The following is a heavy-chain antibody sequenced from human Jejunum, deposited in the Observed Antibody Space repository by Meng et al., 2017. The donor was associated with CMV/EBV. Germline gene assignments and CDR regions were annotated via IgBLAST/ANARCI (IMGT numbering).Heavy chain of an antibody. V-gene: IGHV1-2*02. CDR2: LNPYTGDT. D-gene: IGHD3-10*01. CDR1: DDTFTAYY. Sequence: SDDTFTAYYVHWVRQAPGQGLEWLGYLNPYTGDTNYAQKFQGRVSMTRDTPTNTAYMELTRLRSDDTALYYCAKDAGSFLDYYFAFWGQGTLVTVSS. CDR3: AKDAGSFLDYYFAF. J-gene: IGHJ4*02.